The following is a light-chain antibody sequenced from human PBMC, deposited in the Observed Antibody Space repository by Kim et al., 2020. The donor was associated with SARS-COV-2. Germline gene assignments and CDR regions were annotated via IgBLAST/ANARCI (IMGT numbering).Light chain of an antibody. CDR3: QSRDSGSKVV. J-gene: IGLJ2*01. CDR2: GRN. CDR1: SLRSYY. Sequence: SSELTQDPVVSVALGQTVRITCQGDSLRSYYATWYQQKPRQAPVLVIYGRNNRPSGIPDRFSGSASGNTASLTISGTQAEDEADFYCQSRDSGSKVVFGGGTKVTVL. V-gene: IGLV3-19*01.